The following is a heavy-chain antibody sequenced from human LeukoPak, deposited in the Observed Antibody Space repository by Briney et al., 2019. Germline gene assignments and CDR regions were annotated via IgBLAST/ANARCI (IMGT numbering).Heavy chain of an antibody. V-gene: IGHV1-18*01. Sequence: GASVKVSCKASGYTFTSYGISWVRQAPGQGLEWMGWISAYNGNTNYAQKLQGRVTMTTDTSTSTAYMELRSLRSDDTAVYYCARDNGVTTRRYYYYGMDVWGQGTTVTVSS. J-gene: IGHJ6*02. CDR2: ISAYNGNT. D-gene: IGHD4-17*01. CDR1: GYTFTSYG. CDR3: ARDNGVTTRRYYYYGMDV.